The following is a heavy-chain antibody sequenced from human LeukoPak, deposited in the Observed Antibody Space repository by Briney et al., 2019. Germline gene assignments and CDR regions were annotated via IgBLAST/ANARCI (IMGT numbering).Heavy chain of an antibody. J-gene: IGHJ4*02. V-gene: IGHV4-4*02. D-gene: IGHD3-22*01. CDR3: ARVFGSGYSPPDY. CDR1: GGSISSSNW. Sequence: KPSETLSLTCAVSGGSISSSNWWSWVRQPPGKGLEWIGEIYDSESTNYNPSLKSRVTISVDTSKNQFSLKLSSVTAADTAVYYCARVFGSGYSPPDYWGQGTLVTVSS. CDR2: IYDSEST.